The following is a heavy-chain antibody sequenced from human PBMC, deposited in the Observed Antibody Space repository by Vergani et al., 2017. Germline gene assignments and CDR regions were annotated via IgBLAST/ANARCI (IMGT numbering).Heavy chain of an antibody. J-gene: IGHJ4*02. D-gene: IGHD1-26*01. Sequence: QLQLQESGSGLVKPSQTLSLTCAVSGGSISSGGYYWSWIRQPPGKGLEWIGYIYYSGSTNYNPSLKSRVTISVDTFKNQFSLKLSSVTAADTAVYYCARSGSYGNTEHLDYWGQGTLVTVSS. CDR3: ARSGSYGNTEHLDY. CDR2: IYYSGST. V-gene: IGHV4-30-2*05. CDR1: GGSISSGGYY.